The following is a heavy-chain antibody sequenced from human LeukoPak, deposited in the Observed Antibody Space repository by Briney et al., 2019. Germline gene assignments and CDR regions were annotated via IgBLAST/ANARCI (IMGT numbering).Heavy chain of an antibody. D-gene: IGHD3-22*01. Sequence: SETLSLTCAVYGGSFSGYYWSWIRQPPGKGLEWIGEINHSGSTNYNPSLKSRVSISVDTSKNRFSLKLSSVTAADTAVYYCARGAPNYDSSGYYGLGCYFDYWGQGTLVIVSS. V-gene: IGHV4-34*01. CDR1: GGSFSGYY. CDR2: INHSGST. J-gene: IGHJ4*02. CDR3: ARGAPNYDSSGYYGLGCYFDY.